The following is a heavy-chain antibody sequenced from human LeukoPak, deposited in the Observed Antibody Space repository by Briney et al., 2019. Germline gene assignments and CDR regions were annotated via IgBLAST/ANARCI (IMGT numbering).Heavy chain of an antibody. J-gene: IGHJ4*02. CDR2: INPNSGGT. V-gene: IGHV1-2*02. CDR3: ARESPVLDYSCDY. D-gene: IGHD4-11*01. Sequence: GASVKVSCKASGYTFTGYYMHWVRQAPGQGLEWMGWINPNSGGTNYAQKFQGRVTMTRDTSISTAYMELSRLRSDDTAVYYCARESPVLDYSCDYWGQGTLVTVSS. CDR1: GYTFTGYY.